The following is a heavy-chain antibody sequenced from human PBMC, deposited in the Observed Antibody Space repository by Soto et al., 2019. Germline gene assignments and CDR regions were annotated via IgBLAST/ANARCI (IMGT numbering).Heavy chain of an antibody. CDR2: IIPILGIA. CDR3: ARDSGPLRYFDWSRTVLDY. Sequence: SVKVSCKASGGTFSSYTISWVRQAPGQGLEWMGRIIPILGIANYAQKLQGRVTMTTDTSTSTAYMELRSLRSDDTAVYYCARDSGPLRYFDWSRTVLDYWGQGTLVTVSS. V-gene: IGHV1-69*04. CDR1: GGTFSSYT. D-gene: IGHD3-9*01. J-gene: IGHJ4*02.